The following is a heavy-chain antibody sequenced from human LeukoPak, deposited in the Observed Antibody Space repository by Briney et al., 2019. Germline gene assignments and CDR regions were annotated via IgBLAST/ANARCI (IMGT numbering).Heavy chain of an antibody. CDR3: AKDISYYYDSSGLIDY. V-gene: IGHV3-9*01. CDR1: GFTFDDYA. CDR2: ISWNIGSI. Sequence: GGSLRLSCAASGFTFDDYAMHWVRQVPGKGLEWVSGISWNIGSIGYADSVKGRFTISRDNAKNSLYLQMNSLRAEDTALYYCAKDISYYYDSSGLIDYWGQGTLVTVSS. J-gene: IGHJ4*02. D-gene: IGHD3-22*01.